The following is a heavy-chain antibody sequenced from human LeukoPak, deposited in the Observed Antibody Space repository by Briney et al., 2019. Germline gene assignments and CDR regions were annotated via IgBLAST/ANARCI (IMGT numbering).Heavy chain of an antibody. CDR3: ARANGISVAGRDSYV. D-gene: IGHD6-19*01. Sequence: SVNVSCHTSGDSLSSFSIGWVRQPPGRGLGWVGSIITMVATTNYPQKFAGRASIAADKSTSPTWIGVSGVPIGETCIYYCARANGISVAGRDSYVWGRGTTVTVSS. CDR2: IITMVATT. V-gene: IGHV1-69*06. J-gene: IGHJ6*04. CDR1: GDSLSSFS.